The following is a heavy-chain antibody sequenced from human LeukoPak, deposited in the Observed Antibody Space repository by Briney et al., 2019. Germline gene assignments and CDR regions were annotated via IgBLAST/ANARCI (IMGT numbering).Heavy chain of an antibody. J-gene: IGHJ1*01. CDR2: IYYSGNT. CDR1: GGSISSSIDY. V-gene: IGHV4-39*01. CDR3: ARQTGYFRY. Sequence: PSETLSLTCTVSGGSISSSIDYWGWIRQPPGKGLEWIGSIYYSGNTNYNPSLKSRVTISVDTSKNQFSLKLNSVTAADTAVYYCARQTGYFRYWGQGTLVAVSS. D-gene: IGHD3-10*01.